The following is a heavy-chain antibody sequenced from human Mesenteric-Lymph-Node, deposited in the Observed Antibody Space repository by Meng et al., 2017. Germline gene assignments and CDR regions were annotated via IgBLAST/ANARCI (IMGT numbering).Heavy chain of an antibody. Sequence: LSLTCAASGFTFSSYAMHWVRQAPGKGLEWVAVISYDGSNKYYADSVKGRFTISRDNSKNTLYLQMNSLRAEDTAVYYCARLLAAAGHDAFDIWGQGTMVTVSS. CDR3: ARLLAAAGHDAFDI. D-gene: IGHD6-13*01. V-gene: IGHV3-30*04. CDR1: GFTFSSYA. CDR2: ISYDGSNK. J-gene: IGHJ3*02.